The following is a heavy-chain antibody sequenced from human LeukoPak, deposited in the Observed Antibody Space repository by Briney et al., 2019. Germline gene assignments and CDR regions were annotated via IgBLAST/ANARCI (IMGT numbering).Heavy chain of an antibody. J-gene: IGHJ4*02. CDR2: ISGSGGST. V-gene: IGHV3-23*01. CDR1: GFTFSSYG. CDR3: ARKATSYYVYYFDY. D-gene: IGHD1-26*01. Sequence: GGSLRLSCAASGFTFSSYGMSWVRQAPGKGLEWVSAISGSGGSTYYADSVKGRFTISRDNSKNTLYLQMNSLRVEDTAVYYCARKATSYYVYYFDYWGQGTLVTVSS.